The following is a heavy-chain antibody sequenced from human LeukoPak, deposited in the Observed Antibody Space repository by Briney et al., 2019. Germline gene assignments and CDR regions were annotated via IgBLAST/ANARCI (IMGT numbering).Heavy chain of an antibody. CDR3: ATDRAWFDP. CDR1: GLTFSTAW. J-gene: IGHJ5*02. V-gene: IGHV3-15*01. CDR2: IKSKIGGATA. Sequence: GGSLRLSCAASGLTFSTAWMSWFRQAPGKGLEWVGRIKSKIGGATADYAAPVKDRFTISRDDSKNTLYLQMNSLKTEDTAVYYCATDRAWFDPCGHGTLVTVSS. D-gene: IGHD3-10*01.